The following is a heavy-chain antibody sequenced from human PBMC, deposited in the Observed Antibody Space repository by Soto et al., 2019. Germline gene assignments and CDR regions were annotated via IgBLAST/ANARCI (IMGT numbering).Heavy chain of an antibody. CDR1: GFTFSSYG. V-gene: IGHV3-33*01. Sequence: QVQLVESGGGVVQPGRSLRLSCAASGFTFSSYGMHWVRQAPGKGLEWVAVIWYDGSNKYYADSVKGRFTNSRDHSKNTLYLQINSLSAYATAVYYCARDARVYCYVPLHYWGQGTLVTVSS. CDR3: ARDARVYCYVPLHY. D-gene: IGHD5-18*01. CDR2: IWYDGSNK. J-gene: IGHJ4*02.